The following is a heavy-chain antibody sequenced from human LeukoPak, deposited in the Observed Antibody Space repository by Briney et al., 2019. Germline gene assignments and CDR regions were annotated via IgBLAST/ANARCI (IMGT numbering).Heavy chain of an antibody. Sequence: SETLSLTCAVSGGSISSSSWWSWVRQPPGKGLEWIGEVYHSGSTYYNPSLKSRVTISVDTSKNQFSLKLSSVTAADTAVYYCARHTAEKYNWFDRWGQGTLVTVSS. J-gene: IGHJ5*02. CDR3: ARHTAEKYNWFDR. D-gene: IGHD5-24*01. V-gene: IGHV4-4*02. CDR2: VYHSGST. CDR1: GGSISSSSW.